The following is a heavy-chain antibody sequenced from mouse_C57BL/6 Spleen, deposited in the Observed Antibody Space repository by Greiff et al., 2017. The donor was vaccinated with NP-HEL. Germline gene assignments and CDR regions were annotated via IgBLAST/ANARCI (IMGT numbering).Heavy chain of an antibody. Sequence: QVQLQQPGTELVKPGASVKLSCKASGYTFTSYWMHWVKQRPGQGLEWIGNINPSNGGTNYNEKFKSKATLTVDKSSSTAYMQLSSLTSEDSAVYYGARVFYYSNYSAWFAYWGQGTLVTVSA. V-gene: IGHV1-53*01. CDR1: GYTFTSYW. CDR2: INPSNGGT. CDR3: ARVFYYSNYSAWFAY. D-gene: IGHD2-5*01. J-gene: IGHJ3*01.